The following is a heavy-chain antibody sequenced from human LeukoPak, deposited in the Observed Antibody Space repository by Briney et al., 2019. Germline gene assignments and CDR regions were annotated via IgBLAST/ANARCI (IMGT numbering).Heavy chain of an antibody. D-gene: IGHD3-10*01. V-gene: IGHV3-30*18. J-gene: IGHJ4*02. CDR2: ISYDGSNK. CDR1: GFTFSSYG. CDR3: AKDPGYSYGSESYPDY. Sequence: GGSLRLSCAASGFTFSSYGMHWVRQAPGKGLEWVAVISYDGSNKYYADSVKGRFTISRDNSKNTLYLQMNSLRAEDTAVYYCAKDPGYSYGSESYPDYWGQGTLVTVSS.